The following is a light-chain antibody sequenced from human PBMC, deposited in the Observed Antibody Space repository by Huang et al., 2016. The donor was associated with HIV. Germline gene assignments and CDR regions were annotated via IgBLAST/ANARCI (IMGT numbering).Light chain of an antibody. Sequence: EIVLTPSPATLSLSPGERATLSCRASHSVSKCLAWYQQKPGEAPRLLIYDASNRATGIPARFSGSGSGTDFTLTINSLEPEDSAVYYCQQRSNWPPLTFGGGTKVEI. V-gene: IGKV3-11*01. CDR2: DAS. J-gene: IGKJ4*01. CDR3: QQRSNWPPLT. CDR1: HSVSKC.